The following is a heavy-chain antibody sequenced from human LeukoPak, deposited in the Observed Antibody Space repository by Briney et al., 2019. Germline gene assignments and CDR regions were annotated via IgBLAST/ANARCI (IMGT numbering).Heavy chain of an antibody. D-gene: IGHD3-22*01. J-gene: IGHJ3*02. CDR2: IRSKANSYAT. CDR1: GFTLSGSA. V-gene: IGHV3-73*01. CDR3: TGITMIVEAFDI. Sequence: GGSLRLSCAASGFTLSGSAMHWVRQASGKGLEWVGRIRSKANSYATAYGASVEGRFTISRDDSKNTAYLHLNSLKTEDTAVYCCTGITMIVEAFDIWGQGTMVTVSS.